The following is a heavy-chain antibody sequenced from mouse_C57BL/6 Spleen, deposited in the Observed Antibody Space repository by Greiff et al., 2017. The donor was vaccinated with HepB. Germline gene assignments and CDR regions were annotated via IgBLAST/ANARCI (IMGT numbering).Heavy chain of an antibody. V-gene: IGHV1-59*01. CDR1: GYTFTSYW. J-gene: IGHJ4*01. CDR3: ARVGTAQATHYYAMDY. CDR2: IDPSDSYT. Sequence: QVHVKQPGAELVRPGTSVKLSCKASGYTFTSYWMHWVKQRPGQGLEWIGVIDPSDSYTNYNQKFKGKATLTVDTSSSTAYMQLSSLTSEDSAVYYCARVGTAQATHYYAMDYWGQGTSVTVSS. D-gene: IGHD3-2*02.